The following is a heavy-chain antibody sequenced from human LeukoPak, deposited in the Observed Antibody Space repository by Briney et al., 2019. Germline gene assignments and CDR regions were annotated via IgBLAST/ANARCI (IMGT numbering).Heavy chain of an antibody. Sequence: GASVKVSCKASGYTFTSYDINWVRQATGQGLEWMGWMNPNSGNTGYAQKFQGRVTMTRNTSISTAYMEVSSLTSEDTAVYYCTRGNVRQHLVPHYWGQGTLVTVSS. J-gene: IGHJ4*02. D-gene: IGHD6-13*01. CDR1: GYTFTSYD. CDR2: MNPNSGNT. V-gene: IGHV1-8*01. CDR3: TRGNVRQHLVPHY.